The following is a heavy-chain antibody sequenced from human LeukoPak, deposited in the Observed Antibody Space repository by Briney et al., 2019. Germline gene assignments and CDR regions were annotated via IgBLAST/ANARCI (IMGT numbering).Heavy chain of an antibody. V-gene: IGHV3-74*01. CDR1: GFTFSSYC. CDR3: ARCDWGCCSSTTCRSPFDY. J-gene: IGHJ4*02. Sequence: GVSLRLSCAACGFTFSSYCMHWVRQAPGKGLVWLSPMNSDGSSTIYADSVKGGFTISRDNAKNTVFLKMQSLRADDLAVYYCARCDWGCCSSTTCRSPFDYWGQGTLVTVAS. D-gene: IGHD2-2*01. CDR2: MNSDGSST.